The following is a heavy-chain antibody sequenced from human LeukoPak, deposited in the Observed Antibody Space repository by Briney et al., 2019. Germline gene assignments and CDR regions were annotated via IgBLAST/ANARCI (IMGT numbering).Heavy chain of an antibody. D-gene: IGHD5-18*01. V-gene: IGHV3-7*01. Sequence: GGSLRLSCAASGFTFSSYWMSWVRQAPGKGLEWVANIKQDGSEKYYVDSVKGRFTISRDNAKNSLYLQMNSLRAEDTAVYYCARVRYSYTLGPFDYWGQGTLVTVSS. CDR3: ARVRYSYTLGPFDY. CDR1: GFTFSSYW. J-gene: IGHJ4*02. CDR2: IKQDGSEK.